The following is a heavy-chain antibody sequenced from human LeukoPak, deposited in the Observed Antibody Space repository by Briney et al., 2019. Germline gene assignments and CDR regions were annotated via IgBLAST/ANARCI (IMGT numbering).Heavy chain of an antibody. D-gene: IGHD3-10*01. Sequence: ASVKVSCKASGYTFTSYVMPWVRQAPGQRLEWMGWINAGNGNTKYSQKFQGRVTITRDTSASTVYMELSSLRSEDTAVYYCARLLWAGELSIDYWGQGTLVTVSS. CDR1: GYTFTSYV. CDR3: ARLLWAGELSIDY. J-gene: IGHJ4*02. CDR2: INAGNGNT. V-gene: IGHV1-3*01.